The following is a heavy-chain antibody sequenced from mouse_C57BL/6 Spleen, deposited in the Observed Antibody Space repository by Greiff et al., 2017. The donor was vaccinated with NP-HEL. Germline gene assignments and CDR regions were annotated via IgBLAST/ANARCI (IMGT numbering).Heavy chain of an antibody. CDR3: ARTWDEDHWYFDV. Sequence: EVMLVESGGGLVKPGGSLKLSCAASGFTFSDYGMHWVRQAPEKGLEWVAYISSGSSTIYYADTVKGRFTISRDNAKNTLFLQMTSLRSEDTAMYYCARTWDEDHWYFDVWGTGTTVTVSS. D-gene: IGHD4-1*01. CDR1: GFTFSDYG. J-gene: IGHJ1*03. V-gene: IGHV5-17*01. CDR2: ISSGSSTI.